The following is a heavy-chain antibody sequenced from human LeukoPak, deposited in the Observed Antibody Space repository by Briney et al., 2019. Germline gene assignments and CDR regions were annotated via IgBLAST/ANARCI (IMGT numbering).Heavy chain of an antibody. J-gene: IGHJ4*02. CDR2: INSDGSST. V-gene: IGHV3-74*01. CDR1: GFSFDNYA. Sequence: GGSLRLSCAASGFSFDNYAMSWVRQTPGKGLVWVSRINSDGSSTSYADSVKGRFTISRDNAKNTLYLQMNSLRAEDTAVYYCARAYDFWSGYPLRYWGQGTLVAVSS. CDR3: ARAYDFWSGYPLRY. D-gene: IGHD3-3*01.